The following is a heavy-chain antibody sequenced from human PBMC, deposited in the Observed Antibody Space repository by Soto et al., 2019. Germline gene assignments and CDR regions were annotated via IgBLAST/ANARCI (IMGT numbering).Heavy chain of an antibody. J-gene: IGHJ4*02. CDR1: GGSISSSNW. CDR3: ARRWGERRVDY. D-gene: IGHD3-10*01. CDR2: IYHSGNT. Sequence: QVQLQESGPGLVKPSGTLSLTCAVSGGSISSSNWWSWVRQPPGKGLEWIGEIYHSGNTNYNPSLTSRFTMAVDKSRNQFSLKLSSVTAADTAVYYCARRWGERRVDYWGQGTLVTVSS. V-gene: IGHV4-4*02.